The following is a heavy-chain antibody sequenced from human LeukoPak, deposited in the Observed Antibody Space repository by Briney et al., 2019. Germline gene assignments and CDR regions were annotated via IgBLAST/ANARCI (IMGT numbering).Heavy chain of an antibody. CDR2: IIPIFGTA. V-gene: IGHV1-69*06. CDR1: GYTFTGYY. J-gene: IGHJ3*02. D-gene: IGHD3-3*01. CDR3: ARWGDYDFWSGYADAFDI. Sequence: ASVKVSCKASGYTFTGYYMHWVRQAPGQGLEWMGGIIPIFGTANYAQKFQGRVTITADKSTSTAYMELSSLRSEDTAVYYCARWGDYDFWSGYADAFDIWGQGTMVTVSS.